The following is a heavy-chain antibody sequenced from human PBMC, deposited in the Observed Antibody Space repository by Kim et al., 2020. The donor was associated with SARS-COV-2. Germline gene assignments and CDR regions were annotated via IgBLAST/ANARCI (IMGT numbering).Heavy chain of an antibody. CDR2: IYYSGST. D-gene: IGHD3-22*01. CDR1: GGSISSYY. V-gene: IGHV4-59*01. CDR3: ARGDDSSGYYSYYFDY. J-gene: IGHJ4*02. Sequence: SETLSLTCTVSGGSISSYYWSWIRHPPGKGLEWIGYIYYSGSTNYNPSLKSRVTISVDTSKNQFSLKLSSVTAADTAVYYCARGDDSSGYYSYYFDYWGQGTLVTVSS.